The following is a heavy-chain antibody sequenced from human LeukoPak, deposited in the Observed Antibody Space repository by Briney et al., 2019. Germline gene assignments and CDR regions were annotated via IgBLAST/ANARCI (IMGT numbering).Heavy chain of an antibody. CDR1: NGAINSYQ. D-gene: IGHD1-14*01. CDR2: IYTSGST. J-gene: IGHJ5*02. CDR3: ARDLYRGADWFDP. Sequence: SETLSLTCTVSNGAINSYQWSWIRQPAGKGLEWIGRIYTSGSTNYNPSLKSRVTMSVDTSKNQFSLKLSSVTAADTAVYYCARDLYRGADWFDPWGQGTLVTVSS. V-gene: IGHV4-4*07.